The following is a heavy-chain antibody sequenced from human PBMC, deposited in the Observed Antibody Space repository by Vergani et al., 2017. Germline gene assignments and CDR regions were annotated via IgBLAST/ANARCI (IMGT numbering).Heavy chain of an antibody. V-gene: IGHV3-33*01. CDR1: GFTFSSYG. D-gene: IGHD3-22*01. Sequence: QVQLVESGGGVVQPGRSLRLSCAASGFTFSSYGMHWVRQAPGKGLEWVADIWYDGSNKYYADSVKGRFTISRDNSKNTLYLQMNSLRAEDTAVYYCAREGIVVVPYFDYWGQGTLVTVSS. CDR3: AREGIVVVPYFDY. J-gene: IGHJ4*02. CDR2: IWYDGSNK.